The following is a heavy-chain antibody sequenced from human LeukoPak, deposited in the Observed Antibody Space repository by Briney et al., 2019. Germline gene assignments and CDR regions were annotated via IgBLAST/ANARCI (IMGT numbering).Heavy chain of an antibody. Sequence: SVKVSCKASGGTFSSYAISWVRQAPGQGLEWMGGIIPIFGTANYAQKFQGRVTITADESTSTAYMELSSLRSEDTAVYYCASGGTGYSSGWYDEWVRWAIDYWGQGTLVTVSS. V-gene: IGHV1-69*01. J-gene: IGHJ4*02. CDR1: GGTFSSYA. CDR3: ASGGTGYSSGWYDEWVRWAIDY. CDR2: IIPIFGTA. D-gene: IGHD6-19*01.